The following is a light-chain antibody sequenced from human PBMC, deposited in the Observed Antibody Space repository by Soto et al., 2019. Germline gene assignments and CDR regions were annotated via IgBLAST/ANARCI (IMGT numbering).Light chain of an antibody. V-gene: IGLV2-14*01. CDR3: SSYTSSGTYV. J-gene: IGLJ1*01. CDR1: SSDVGGYEF. CDR2: DVS. Sequence: QSALTQPASVSGSLGQSITISCTGTSSDVGGYEFVSWYQQHPDNAPKLIIYDVSDRPSGESSRFSGSKSANTASLTISGLQAKDEADYYFSSYTSSGTYVFGTGTKVTVL.